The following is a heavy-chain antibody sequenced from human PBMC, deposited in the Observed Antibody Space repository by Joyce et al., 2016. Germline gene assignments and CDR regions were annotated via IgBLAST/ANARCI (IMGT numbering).Heavy chain of an antibody. D-gene: IGHD2-2*03. Sequence: EVQLVESGGGLVQPGGSLRLYCAASGFTFNIYWMSWVRQAPGKGLEWVANIKKDGSDKYFVDSVKGRFSISRDNAKNSLYLQMDSLRAENTAVYFCARVNGYAYGREFAYWGQGVLVTVSS. CDR2: IKKDGSDK. J-gene: IGHJ4*02. V-gene: IGHV3-7*03. CDR3: ARVNGYAYGREFAY. CDR1: GFTFNIYW.